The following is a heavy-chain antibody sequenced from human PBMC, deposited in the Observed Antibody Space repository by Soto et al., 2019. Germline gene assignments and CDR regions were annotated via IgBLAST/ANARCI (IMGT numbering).Heavy chain of an antibody. D-gene: IGHD3-22*01. J-gene: IGHJ3*02. CDR1: GYTFTSYG. CDR3: ARDSSGYYYAPDAFDI. CDR2: ISAYNGNT. V-gene: IGHV1-18*01. Sequence: ASVKVSCKASGYTFTSYGISWVRQAPGQGLECMGWISAYNGNTNYAQKLQGRVTMTTDTSTSTAYMELRSLRSDDTAVYYCARDSSGYYYAPDAFDIWGQGTMVTVS.